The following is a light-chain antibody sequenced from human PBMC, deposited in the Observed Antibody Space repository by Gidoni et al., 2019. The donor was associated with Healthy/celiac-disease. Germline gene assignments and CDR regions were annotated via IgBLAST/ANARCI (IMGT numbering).Light chain of an antibody. CDR3: QQFNSYPYGFT. Sequence: AIQLTQSPSSLSASVGDRVTIPCRASQGISSALAWYQQKPRKAPKLLIYDASSLESGVPSRFSGSGSGTDFTLTISSLQPEDFATYYCQQFNSYPYGFTLGPGTKVDIK. CDR2: DAS. J-gene: IGKJ3*01. CDR1: QGISSA. V-gene: IGKV1-13*02.